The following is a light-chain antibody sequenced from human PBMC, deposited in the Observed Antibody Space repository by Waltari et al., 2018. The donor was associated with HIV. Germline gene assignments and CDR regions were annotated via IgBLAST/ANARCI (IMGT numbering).Light chain of an antibody. Sequence: SYELTQPPSVSVSPGPTASITCSGDKLGEKYACWYQQKPGQSPVLVIYQDSKRPSGIPERFSGSNSGNTATLTISGTQAMDEADYYCQAWDSSAAAVFGGGTKLTVL. CDR3: QAWDSSAAAV. CDR2: QDS. V-gene: IGLV3-1*01. CDR1: KLGEKY. J-gene: IGLJ3*02.